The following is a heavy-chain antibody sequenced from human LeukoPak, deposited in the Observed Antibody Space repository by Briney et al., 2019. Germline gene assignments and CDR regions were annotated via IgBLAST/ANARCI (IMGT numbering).Heavy chain of an antibody. CDR3: ARINGFWSGYLFDY. Sequence: PSEALSLTCTVSGGSMSDYYWTWIRQPPGKGLEWFGFIYYSAANYNPSLKSRVTISVDTSKNQFSLKLSSVTAADTAVYYCARINGFWSGYLFDYWGQGTLVTVSS. V-gene: IGHV4-59*01. J-gene: IGHJ4*02. CDR2: IYYSAA. CDR1: GGSMSDYY. D-gene: IGHD3-3*01.